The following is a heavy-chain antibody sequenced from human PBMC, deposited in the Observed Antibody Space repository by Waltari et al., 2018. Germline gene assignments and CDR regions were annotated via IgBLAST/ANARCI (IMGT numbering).Heavy chain of an antibody. J-gene: IGHJ4*02. D-gene: IGHD5-12*01. CDR3: ATIKARWLQFPDY. CDR1: GGSFSGYY. Sequence: QVQLQQWGAGLLKPSETLSLPCAVCGGSFSGYYWRWIRQPPGKGLEWIGEINHSGSTNYNPSLKSRVTISVDTSKNQFSLKLSSVTAADTAVYYCATIKARWLQFPDYWGQGTLVTVSS. V-gene: IGHV4-34*01. CDR2: INHSGST.